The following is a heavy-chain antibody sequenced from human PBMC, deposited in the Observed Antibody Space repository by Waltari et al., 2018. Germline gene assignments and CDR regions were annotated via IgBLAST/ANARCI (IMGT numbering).Heavy chain of an antibody. D-gene: IGHD2-2*02. J-gene: IGHJ4*02. Sequence: QVQLVQSGAEVKKPGASVKVSCKASGYTFTGDYMHCVRQAPGQGLEWMGRINPNSGGTKYAQRFQGRVTMTRDTTISTAYMELSRLRSDDTAVYYCARDVDQLPYTDYWGQGTLVTVSS. CDR3: ARDVDQLPYTDY. V-gene: IGHV1-2*06. CDR1: GYTFTGDY. CDR2: INPNSGGT.